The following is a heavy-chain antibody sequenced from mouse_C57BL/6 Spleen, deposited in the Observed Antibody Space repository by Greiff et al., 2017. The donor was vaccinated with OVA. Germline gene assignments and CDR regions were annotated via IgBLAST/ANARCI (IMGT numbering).Heavy chain of an antibody. CDR1: GYSITSGYY. D-gene: IGHD2-4*01. J-gene: IGHJ2*01. Sequence: DVQLQESGPGLVKPSQSLSLTCSVTGYSITSGYYWNWIRQFPGNKLEWMGYISYDGSNNYNPSLKNRISITRDTSKNQFFLKLNSVTTEDTATYYCARDLYYDYDGYFDYWGQGTTLTVSS. CDR2: ISYDGSN. V-gene: IGHV3-6*01. CDR3: ARDLYYDYDGYFDY.